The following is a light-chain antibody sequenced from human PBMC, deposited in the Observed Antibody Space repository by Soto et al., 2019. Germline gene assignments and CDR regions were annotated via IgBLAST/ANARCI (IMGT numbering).Light chain of an antibody. CDR3: QQYDVSPPIT. Sequence: EIVMTQSPATLSVSPGERATLSCRASHSVSSSYLAWYQQKPGQAPRLLIYGISSRANGIPDRFSGSGSGTDFTLTISRLEPEDYAVYYCQQYDVSPPITFGQGTRLEI. V-gene: IGKV3-20*01. J-gene: IGKJ5*01. CDR1: HSVSSSY. CDR2: GIS.